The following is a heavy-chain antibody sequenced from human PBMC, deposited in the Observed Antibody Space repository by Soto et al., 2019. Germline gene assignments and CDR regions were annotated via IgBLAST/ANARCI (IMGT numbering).Heavy chain of an antibody. CDR3: ARDIHDSSGTSPDY. CDR2: ISYDGSNK. CDR1: GFTFSSYA. Sequence: ESGGGVVQPGRSLRLSCAASGFTFSSYAMHWVRQAPGKGLEWVAVISYDGSNKYYADSVKGRFTISRDNSKNTLYLQMNSLRAEDTAVYYCARDIHDSSGTSPDYWGQGTLVTVSS. J-gene: IGHJ4*02. V-gene: IGHV3-30-3*01. D-gene: IGHD3-22*01.